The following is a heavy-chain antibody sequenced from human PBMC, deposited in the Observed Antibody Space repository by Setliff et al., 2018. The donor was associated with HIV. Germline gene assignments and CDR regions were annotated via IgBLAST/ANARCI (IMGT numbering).Heavy chain of an antibody. D-gene: IGHD6-19*01. CDR3: ARCVSQAYTYGSGAYYYFDF. Sequence: GSVKISCKASGYTINSYGISWVRRAPGQGPELGGWIGTYNGNTNYAQRLQGSVTLSTDTNTSKAYMELRSLRFDDTAVYFCARCVSQAYTYGSGAYYYFDFWGLGTLVTVSS. V-gene: IGHV1-18*01. CDR2: IGTYNGNT. CDR1: GYTINSYG. J-gene: IGHJ4*02.